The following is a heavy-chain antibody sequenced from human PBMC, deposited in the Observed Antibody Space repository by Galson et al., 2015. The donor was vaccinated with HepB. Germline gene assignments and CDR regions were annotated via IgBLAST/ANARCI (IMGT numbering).Heavy chain of an antibody. CDR2: INAGNGIT. D-gene: IGHD3-22*01. CDR1: GYTFTSCA. Sequence: SVTVSCKASGYTFTSCAIHWVRQAPGQRLEWMGWINAGNGITKYSQKFQGRVTMTRDTSESTAYMELTSLRSEDTAVYYCARGYDSSGLYWGQGTLVSVSS. J-gene: IGHJ4*02. V-gene: IGHV1-3*01. CDR3: ARGYDSSGLY.